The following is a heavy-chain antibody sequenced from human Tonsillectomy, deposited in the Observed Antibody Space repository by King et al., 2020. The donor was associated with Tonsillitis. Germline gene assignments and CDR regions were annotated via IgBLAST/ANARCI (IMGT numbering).Heavy chain of an antibody. J-gene: IGHJ3*01. CDR2: IKGDGSVK. D-gene: IGHD3-22*01. Sequence: VQLVESGGGLVQPGGSLRLSCAASDFTFSEYWMTWIRQAPGEGLEWVANIKGDGSVKYYVDSVEGRFTIPIDNADSSLFLRMNSLRAEDTAIYYCVRDMNYRDRSTYYDVLDVWGPGTMVTVSS. CDR3: VRDMNYRDRSTYYDVLDV. V-gene: IGHV3-7*01. CDR1: DFTFSEYW.